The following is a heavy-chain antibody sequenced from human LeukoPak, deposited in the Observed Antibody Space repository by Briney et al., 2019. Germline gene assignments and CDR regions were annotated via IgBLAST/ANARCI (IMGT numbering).Heavy chain of an antibody. CDR3: AKHSSGNWNYPRWLDP. J-gene: IGHJ5*02. V-gene: IGHV3-23*01. CDR2: ISGSGGST. D-gene: IGHD1-7*01. CDR1: GFTFSSYA. Sequence: GGSLRLSCAASGFTFSSYAMSWVRQAPGKGLEWVSAISGSGGSTYYADSVKGRFTISRDSSKNTLYLQMNSLRAEDTAVYYCAKHSSGNWNYPRWLDPWGQGTLVTVSS.